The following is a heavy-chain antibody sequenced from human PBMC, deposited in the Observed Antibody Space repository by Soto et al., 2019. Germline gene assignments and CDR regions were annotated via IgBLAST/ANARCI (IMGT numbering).Heavy chain of an antibody. CDR1: GYSFTSYW. CDR2: IYPGDSDT. J-gene: IGHJ3*02. Sequence: EVQLVQSGAEVKKPGESLKISCKGSGYSFTSYWIGWVRQMPGKGLEWMGIIYPGDSDTRYSPSFQGQVTISADKSISTAYLQWSSLKASDTAMYYCARSSLLDYTGDDAFDIWGQGTMVTVSS. V-gene: IGHV5-51*01. D-gene: IGHD2-2*02. CDR3: ARSSLLDYTGDDAFDI.